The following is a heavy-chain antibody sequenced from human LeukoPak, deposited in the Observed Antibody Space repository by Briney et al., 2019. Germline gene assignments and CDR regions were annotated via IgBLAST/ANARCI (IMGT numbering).Heavy chain of an antibody. Sequence: SETLSLTCAVSGGSISSSNWWSWVRQPPGKGLEWIGEIYHSGSTNYNPSLKSRVTISVDKSKNQFSLKLSSVTAADTAVYYCARSQRLYCSGGSCYPGYYGMDVWGKGTTVTVSS. V-gene: IGHV4-4*02. J-gene: IGHJ6*04. D-gene: IGHD2-15*01. CDR1: GGSISSSNW. CDR2: IYHSGST. CDR3: ARSQRLYCSGGSCYPGYYGMDV.